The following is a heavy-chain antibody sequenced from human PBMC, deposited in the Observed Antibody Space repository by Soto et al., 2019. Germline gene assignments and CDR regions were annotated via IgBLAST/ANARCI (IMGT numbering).Heavy chain of an antibody. J-gene: IGHJ6*03. CDR3: ARGATDYCTNGVCPISNYYYMDV. Sequence: ASVKVSCKASGGTFSIYPISWVRNATGQGLEWMGWMNPNSGNTGYAQKFQGRVTMTRNTSISTAYMELSSLRSEDTAVYYCARGATDYCTNGVCPISNYYYMDVWGKGTTVTVSS. V-gene: IGHV1-8*02. D-gene: IGHD2-8*01. CDR1: GGTFSIYP. CDR2: MNPNSGNT.